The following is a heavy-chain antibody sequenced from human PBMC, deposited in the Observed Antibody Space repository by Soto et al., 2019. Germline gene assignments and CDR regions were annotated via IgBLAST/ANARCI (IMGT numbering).Heavy chain of an antibody. D-gene: IGHD6-13*01. J-gene: IGHJ6*02. CDR2: IYPGDSDT. CDR3: ARTSAAGKYYYGMDV. V-gene: IGHV5-51*01. CDR1: GYSFISYW. Sequence: PGESLKISCKGSGYSFISYWIGWVRQMPGKGLEWMGIIYPGDSDTRYSPSFQGQVTISADKSISTAYLQWSSLKASDTAMYYCARTSAAGKYYYGMDVWGQVTTVTVSS.